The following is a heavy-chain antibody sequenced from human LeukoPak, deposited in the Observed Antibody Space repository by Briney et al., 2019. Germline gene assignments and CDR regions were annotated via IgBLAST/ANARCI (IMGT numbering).Heavy chain of an antibody. D-gene: IGHD5-12*01. CDR3: ARSGYGVAFDI. V-gene: IGHV3-33*01. Sequence: GGSLRLSCAASGFTFSSYGMHWVRQAPGKGLEWVAVIWYDGSNKYYADSVKGRFTISRDNSKNTLYLQMSSRRAEDTAVYYCARSGYGVAFDIWGQGTMVTVSS. J-gene: IGHJ3*02. CDR1: GFTFSSYG. CDR2: IWYDGSNK.